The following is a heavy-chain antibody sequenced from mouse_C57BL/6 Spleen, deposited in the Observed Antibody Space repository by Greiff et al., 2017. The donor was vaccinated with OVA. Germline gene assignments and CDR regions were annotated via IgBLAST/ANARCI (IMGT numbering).Heavy chain of an antibody. D-gene: IGHD1-3*01. CDR1: GFTFSSYA. V-gene: IGHV5-4*01. J-gene: IGHJ3*01. CDR2: ISDGGSYT. CDR3: AREQELAWFAY. Sequence: EVKVVESGGGLVKPGGSLKLSCAASGFTFSSYAMSWVRQTPEKRLEWVATISDGGSYTYYPDNVKGRFTLSRDNAKNNLYLQMSHLKSEDTAMYYCAREQELAWFAYWGQGTLVTVSA.